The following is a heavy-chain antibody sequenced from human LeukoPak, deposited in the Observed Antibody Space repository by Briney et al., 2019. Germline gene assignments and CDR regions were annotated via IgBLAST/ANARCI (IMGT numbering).Heavy chain of an antibody. CDR2: ISWNSGSI. Sequence: HPGGSLRLSCAASGFTLDDYAIHWVRQAPGKGLEWVSGISWNSGSIGYADSVKGRFTISRDNAKKSLYLQMNSLRTEDTALYYCAKGAYSSSWYRFDPWGQGTLVTVSS. J-gene: IGHJ5*02. D-gene: IGHD6-13*01. CDR1: GFTLDDYA. CDR3: AKGAYSSSWYRFDP. V-gene: IGHV3-9*01.